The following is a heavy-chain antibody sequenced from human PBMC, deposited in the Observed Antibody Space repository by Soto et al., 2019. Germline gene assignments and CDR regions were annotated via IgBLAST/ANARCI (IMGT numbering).Heavy chain of an antibody. J-gene: IGHJ6*02. CDR2: IIPIFGTA. CDR3: ARSSRYYDILTCGLGGDYYYYGMDV. CDR1: GGTFSSYA. D-gene: IGHD3-9*01. Sequence: QVQLVQSGAEVKKPGSSVKVSCKASGGTFSSYAISWVRQAPGQGLEWMGGIIPIFGTANYAQKFQGRVTITEDESTSTAYTEMSSQRSEDTAVYYCARSSRYYDILTCGLGGDYYYYGMDVWGQGTTVTVSS. V-gene: IGHV1-69*01.